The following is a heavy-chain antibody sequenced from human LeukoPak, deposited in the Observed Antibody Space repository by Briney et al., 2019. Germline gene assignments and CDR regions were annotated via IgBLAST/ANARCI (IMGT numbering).Heavy chain of an antibody. CDR3: AKEDYGDYVFPSLFDY. Sequence: GGSLRLSCAASGFTFSSYGMHWVRQAPGKGLEWVAFIRYDGSNKYYADSVKGRFTISRDNSKNSLYLQMNSLRAEDTAVYYCAKEDYGDYVFPSLFDYWGQGTLVTVSS. V-gene: IGHV3-30*02. J-gene: IGHJ4*02. D-gene: IGHD4-17*01. CDR1: GFTFSSYG. CDR2: IRYDGSNK.